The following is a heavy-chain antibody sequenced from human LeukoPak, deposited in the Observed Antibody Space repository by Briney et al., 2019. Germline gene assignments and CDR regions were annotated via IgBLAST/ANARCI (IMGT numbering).Heavy chain of an antibody. CDR2: ISGSGGST. V-gene: IGHV3-23*01. D-gene: IGHD3-22*01. CDR3: CYDSSNKRDAFDI. CDR1: GFTSSSYA. Sequence: GGSLRLSCAASGFTSSSYAMNWVRQAPGKGLEWVSTISGSGGSTYYADSVKGRFTISRDNSKNTLYLQMNSLRAEDTAVYYCCYDSSNKRDAFDIWGQGTMVTVSS. J-gene: IGHJ3*02.